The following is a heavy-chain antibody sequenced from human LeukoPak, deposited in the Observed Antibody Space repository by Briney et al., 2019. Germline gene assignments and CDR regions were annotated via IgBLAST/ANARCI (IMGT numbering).Heavy chain of an antibody. CDR1: GFTFVNYA. V-gene: IGHV3-23*01. J-gene: IGHJ4*02. D-gene: IGHD2/OR15-2a*01. Sequence: GGSLRLSCAASGFTFVNYAMSWVRQAPGKGLEWVSTISGSGGSTYYADSVKGRFTISRDNSKNTLSLQMNSLRVEDTALYYCAKYSDSTGAHYFDYWGQGTLVTVSS. CDR2: ISGSGGST. CDR3: AKYSDSTGAHYFDY.